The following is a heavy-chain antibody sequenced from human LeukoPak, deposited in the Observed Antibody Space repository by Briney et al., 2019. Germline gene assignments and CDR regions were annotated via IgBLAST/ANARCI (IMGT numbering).Heavy chain of an antibody. CDR3: ARDLTLGKPDYFDH. CDR1: GFSFTNYD. J-gene: IGHJ4*02. V-gene: IGHV3-30-3*01. Sequence: GGSLRLSCVASGFSFTNYDIHWVRQAPGRGLEWVAVTSLDGSNKLYTDTVRSRFIISRDNSKNTVYLQMDSLRAEDTAVYYCARDLTLGKPDYFDHWGQGTLVTVSS. D-gene: IGHD7-27*01. CDR2: TSLDGSNK.